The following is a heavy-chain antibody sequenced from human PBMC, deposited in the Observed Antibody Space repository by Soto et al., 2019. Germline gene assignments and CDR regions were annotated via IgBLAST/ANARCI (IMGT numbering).Heavy chain of an antibody. CDR1: GGSISSGGYS. J-gene: IGHJ4*02. D-gene: IGHD5-12*01. Sequence: PSETLSLTCAVSGGSISSGGYSWSWIRQPPGKGLEWIGYIYHSGSTYYNPSLKSRVTISVDRSKNQFSLKLSSVTAADTAVYYCARGRIRDGYKVDYWGQGTLVTAPQ. CDR2: IYHSGST. V-gene: IGHV4-30-2*01. CDR3: ARGRIRDGYKVDY.